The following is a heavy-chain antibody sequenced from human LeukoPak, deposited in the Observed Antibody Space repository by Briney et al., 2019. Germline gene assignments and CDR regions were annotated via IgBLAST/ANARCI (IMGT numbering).Heavy chain of an antibody. D-gene: IGHD3-22*01. CDR3: ARHVTMIARSAFDY. J-gene: IGHJ4*02. CDR2: IYYSGST. Sequence: SETLSLTCTVSGGSISSYYWSWIRQPPGKGLEWIGYIYYSGSTNYNPSLKSRVTISVDTSKNQFSLKLSSVTAADTAVYYCARHVTMIARSAFDYWGQGTLVTVSS. CDR1: GGSISSYY. V-gene: IGHV4-59*08.